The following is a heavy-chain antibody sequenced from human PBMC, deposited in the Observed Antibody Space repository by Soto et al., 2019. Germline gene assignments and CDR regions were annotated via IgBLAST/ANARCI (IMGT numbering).Heavy chain of an antibody. CDR2: INPNSGGT. V-gene: IGHV1-2*04. CDR3: ARAENYDFWSGYYLPFDY. J-gene: IGHJ4*02. Sequence: ASVKVSCKASGYTFTGYYMHWVRQAPGQGLEWMGWINPNSGGTNYAQKFQGWVTMTRDTSISTAYMELSRLRSDDTAVYYCARAENYDFWSGYYLPFDYWGQGTLVTVSS. CDR1: GYTFTGYY. D-gene: IGHD3-3*01.